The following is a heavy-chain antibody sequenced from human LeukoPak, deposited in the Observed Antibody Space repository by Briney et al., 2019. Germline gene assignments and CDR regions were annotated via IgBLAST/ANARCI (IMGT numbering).Heavy chain of an antibody. CDR1: GFTFSSYG. CDR3: ARILMPDYYFDY. J-gene: IGHJ4*02. Sequence: GGSLRLSCAASGFTFSSYGMHWVRQAPGKGLEWVAFIRYDGSNKYYADSVKGRFTISRDNSKNTLYLQMNSLRAEDTAVYYCARILMPDYYFDYWGQGTLVTVSS. V-gene: IGHV3-30*02. D-gene: IGHD1-14*01. CDR2: IRYDGSNK.